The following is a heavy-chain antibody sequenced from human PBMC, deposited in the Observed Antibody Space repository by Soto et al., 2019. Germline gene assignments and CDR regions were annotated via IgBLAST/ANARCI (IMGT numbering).Heavy chain of an antibody. J-gene: IGHJ3*01. Sequence: QVHLVQSGAEVKKPGSSVKVSCTTSGGPFSNYGISWVRQAPGQGFEWMGGIIPVFATPHYAEKFQDRLTITADESSSSVFMELTRLRFEDTAVYFCAREGSSASWGQGTLVTVS. CDR1: GGPFSNYG. V-gene: IGHV1-69*19. CDR3: AREGSSAS. CDR2: IIPVFATP. D-gene: IGHD3-10*01.